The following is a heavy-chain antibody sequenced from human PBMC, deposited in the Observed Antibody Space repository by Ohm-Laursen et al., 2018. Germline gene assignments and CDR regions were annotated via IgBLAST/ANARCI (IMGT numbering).Heavy chain of an antibody. V-gene: IGHV3-30*03. Sequence: SLRLSCAASGFTFSSYGMHWVRQAPGKGLEWVAVISYDGSNKYYADSVKGRFTISRDNSKNTLYLQMNSLRADDTAVYYCARGQLSSGWPKAFDYWGQGTLVTVSS. J-gene: IGHJ4*02. CDR2: ISYDGSNK. CDR3: ARGQLSSGWPKAFDY. D-gene: IGHD6-19*01. CDR1: GFTFSSYG.